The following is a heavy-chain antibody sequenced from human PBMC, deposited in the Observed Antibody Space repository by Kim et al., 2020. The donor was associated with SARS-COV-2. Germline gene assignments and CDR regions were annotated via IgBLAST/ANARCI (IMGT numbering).Heavy chain of an antibody. CDR2: IFYTGRT. D-gene: IGHD3-10*01. V-gene: IGHV4-59*01. CDR1: GASFSGYY. CDR3: ARGSTFYYDAGTYFKPWGYFDF. Sequence: SETLSLTCAVSGASFSGYYWGWIRQPPGKGLEYIGYIFYTGRTNYNPPLKSRVTISFDKPKNKFSLHLNSVTAADKAVYYCARGSTFYYDAGTYFKPWGYFDFWGRGTLVTVSS. J-gene: IGHJ4*02.